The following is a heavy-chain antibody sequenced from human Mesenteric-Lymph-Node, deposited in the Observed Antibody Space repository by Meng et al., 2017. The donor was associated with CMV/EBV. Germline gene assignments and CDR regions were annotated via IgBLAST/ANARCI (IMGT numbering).Heavy chain of an antibody. D-gene: IGHD1-20*01. Sequence: ASVKVSCKASGYTFTGYYLHWVRQAPGQGLEWMGWINPNSGGTNYAQKFQGRVTMTRDTSISTAFMELSSLRSDDTAVYYCARVAEGITGTTRLDPWGQGTLVTVSS. CDR1: GYTFTGYY. J-gene: IGHJ5*02. V-gene: IGHV1-2*02. CDR3: ARVAEGITGTTRLDP. CDR2: INPNSGGT.